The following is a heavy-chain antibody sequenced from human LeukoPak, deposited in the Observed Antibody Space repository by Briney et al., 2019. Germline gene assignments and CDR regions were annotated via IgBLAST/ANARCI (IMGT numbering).Heavy chain of an antibody. CDR3: AKPGSDIVATNYYFDY. V-gene: IGHV3-33*06. Sequence: GRSLRLSCAASGFTFTSYGMHWVRQAPGKGLEWVAVIWYDGRNKYYVDSVKGRFTISRDNSKNTLYLQMNSLRAEDTAVYYCAKPGSDIVATNYYFDYWGQGTLVTVSS. CDR2: IWYDGRNK. CDR1: GFTFTSYG. J-gene: IGHJ4*02. D-gene: IGHD5-12*01.